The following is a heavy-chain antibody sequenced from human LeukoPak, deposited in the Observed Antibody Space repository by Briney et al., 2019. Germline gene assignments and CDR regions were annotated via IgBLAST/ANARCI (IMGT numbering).Heavy chain of an antibody. CDR2: IYTSGST. V-gene: IGHV4-4*07. Sequence: SETLSLTCTGSGGSLSSYYWSWIRQPAAKGLEWIGRIYTSGSTNYNPSLKSRVTMSVHTSNNQFSLKLSSVTAADTAVYYCARKRKGAYDFDYWGQGTLVTVSS. CDR1: GGSLSSYY. CDR3: ARKRKGAYDFDY. D-gene: IGHD3-16*01. J-gene: IGHJ4*02.